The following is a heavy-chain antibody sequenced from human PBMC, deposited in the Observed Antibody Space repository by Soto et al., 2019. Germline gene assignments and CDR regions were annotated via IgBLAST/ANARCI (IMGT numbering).Heavy chain of an antibody. Sequence: QVQLVQSGAEVKKPGASVKVSCKASGYTFTSYGISWVRQAPGQGLEWMGWISAYNGNTNYAQKLQGRVTMTTDTSTSTAYMELRSLRSDDTAVYYCAVNYYGSGSDEEDWYFDLWGRGTLVTVSS. CDR3: AVNYYGSGSDEEDWYFDL. CDR2: ISAYNGNT. D-gene: IGHD3-10*01. V-gene: IGHV1-18*01. J-gene: IGHJ2*01. CDR1: GYTFTSYG.